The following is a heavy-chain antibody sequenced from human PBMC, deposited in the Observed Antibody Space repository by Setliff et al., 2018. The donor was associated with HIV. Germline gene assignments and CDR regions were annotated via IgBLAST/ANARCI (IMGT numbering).Heavy chain of an antibody. CDR2: IRTKAYRGTT. CDR1: GFTFGDYP. J-gene: IGHJ5*02. Sequence: GGSLRLSCTTSGFTFGDYPMGWFRQAPGKGLEWVSFIRTKAYRGTTEYAASVEGRFTISRDDSTSIAYLQMNSLRTEDTAVYFCSRGARPTDEYVWFDPWGQGTLVTVSS. CDR3: SRGARPTDEYVWFDP. V-gene: IGHV3-49*03. D-gene: IGHD4-17*01.